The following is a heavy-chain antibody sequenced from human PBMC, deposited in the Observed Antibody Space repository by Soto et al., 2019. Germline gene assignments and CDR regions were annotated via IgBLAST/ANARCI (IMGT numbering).Heavy chain of an antibody. CDR3: ARTPIGYYDSSGYFDY. Sequence: SETLSLTCTVSGGSISSGGYYWSWIRQHPGKGLEWIGYIYYSGSTYYNPSLKSRVTITVDTSKNQFSLKLSSVTAADTAVYYCARTPIGYYDSSGYFDYWGQGTLVTVAS. J-gene: IGHJ4*02. V-gene: IGHV4-31*03. D-gene: IGHD3-22*01. CDR1: GGSISSGGYY. CDR2: IYYSGST.